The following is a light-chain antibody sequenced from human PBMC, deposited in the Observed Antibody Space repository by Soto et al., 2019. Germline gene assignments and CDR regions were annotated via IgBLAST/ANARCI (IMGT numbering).Light chain of an antibody. J-gene: IGKJ1*01. CDR2: GAS. V-gene: IGKV3-20*01. CDR3: QFSRT. Sequence: EIVLTQSPGTLSLSPGERATLSCRASQSVSSGYLAWYQQKAGQAPRLLIYGASNRATGIPDRFSGSAAGTDFTITVSTLDPEAFVAYYCQFSRTFGQGTKVEIK. CDR1: QSVSSGY.